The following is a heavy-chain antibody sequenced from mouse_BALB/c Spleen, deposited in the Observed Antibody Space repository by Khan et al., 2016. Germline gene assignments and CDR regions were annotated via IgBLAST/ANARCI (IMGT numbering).Heavy chain of an antibody. V-gene: IGHV4-1*02. Sequence: EVKLLESGGGLVQPGGSLKLSCAASGFDFRGYWMSWVRQAPGKGLEWIGEINPDSRTINYSPSLKDKFTISRDNAKSTLYLQISKVRSEDTALYYCARAGYYGYLVDWGQGTLVSISA. CDR3: ARAGYYGYLVD. D-gene: IGHD1-1*01. CDR1: GFDFRGYW. CDR2: INPDSRTI. J-gene: IGHJ3*01.